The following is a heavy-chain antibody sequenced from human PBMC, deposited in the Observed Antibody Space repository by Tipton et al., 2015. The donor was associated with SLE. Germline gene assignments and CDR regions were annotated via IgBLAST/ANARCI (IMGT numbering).Heavy chain of an antibody. CDR3: TRDGGEYSSRDY. J-gene: IGHJ4*02. CDR1: GFTLGDYA. Sequence: SLRLSCTASGFTLGDYAMSWVRQAPGKGLEWVGFIRSKAYGGTTEYAASVKGRFTISRDDSKSIAYLKMNSLKTEDTAVYYCTRDGGEYSSRDYWGQGTLVTVSS. V-gene: IGHV3-49*04. D-gene: IGHD6-6*01. CDR2: IRSKAYGGTT.